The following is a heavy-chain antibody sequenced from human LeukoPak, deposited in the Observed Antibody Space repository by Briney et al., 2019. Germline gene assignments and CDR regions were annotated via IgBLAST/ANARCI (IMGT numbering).Heavy chain of an antibody. CDR1: GFTSDDYA. V-gene: IGHV3-9*02. Sequence: GGSLRLSCAASGFTSDDYAMHWVRQAPGKGLEWVSGISWNSGSIGYADSVKGRFTISRDNAKNSLYLQMNSLRAEDTALYYCAKDDNWNYARVAFDIWGQGTMVTVSS. D-gene: IGHD1-7*01. CDR2: ISWNSGSI. CDR3: AKDDNWNYARVAFDI. J-gene: IGHJ3*02.